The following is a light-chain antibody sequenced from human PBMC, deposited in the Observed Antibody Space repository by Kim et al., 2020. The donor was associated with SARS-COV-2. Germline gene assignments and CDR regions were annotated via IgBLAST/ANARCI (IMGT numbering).Light chain of an antibody. Sequence: SVAPGKTARITCGGNNIGSKSVHWYQQKPGQAPVLVIYYDSDRPSGIPERFSGSNSGNTATLTISRVEAGDEADYYSQVWDSSSVVFGGGTQLTVL. V-gene: IGLV3-21*04. CDR3: QVWDSSSVV. J-gene: IGLJ2*01. CDR1: NIGSKS. CDR2: YDS.